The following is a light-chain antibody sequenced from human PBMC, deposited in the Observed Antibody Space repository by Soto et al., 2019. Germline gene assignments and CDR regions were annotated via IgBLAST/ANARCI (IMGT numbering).Light chain of an antibody. Sequence: DIQMTQSPSTLSASVGDRVTITCRASQSISSWLAWYQQKPGKAPKLLIYKAYSLESGVPSRFSGSGPGTEFTLTIRRLQPDDFATYYCQQYNSYMYTFGQGTKVEIK. CDR3: QQYNSYMYT. V-gene: IGKV1-5*03. J-gene: IGKJ2*01. CDR1: QSISSW. CDR2: KAY.